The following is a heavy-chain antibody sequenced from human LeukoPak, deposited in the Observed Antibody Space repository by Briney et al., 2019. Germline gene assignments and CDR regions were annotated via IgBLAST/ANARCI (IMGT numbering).Heavy chain of an antibody. CDR1: GGSFSGYY. CDR2: INHSGST. Sequence: KPSETLSLTCAVYGGSFSGYYWSWIRQPPGKGLEWIGEINHSGSTNYNPSLKSRVTISVDTSKNQFSLKLSSVTAADTAVYYCARGLDRGYDYVWGSYRQLYFDYWGQGTPVTVSS. D-gene: IGHD3-16*02. J-gene: IGHJ4*02. V-gene: IGHV4-34*01. CDR3: ARGLDRGYDYVWGSYRQLYFDY.